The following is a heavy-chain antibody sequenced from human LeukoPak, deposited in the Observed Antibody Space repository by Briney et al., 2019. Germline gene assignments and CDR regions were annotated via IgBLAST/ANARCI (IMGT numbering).Heavy chain of an antibody. CDR1: GFTFSSYA. CDR3: AKDREGTMAYDYFDC. J-gene: IGHJ4*02. CDR2: ISGSGGST. D-gene: IGHD3-16*01. Sequence: GGSLRLSCAASGFTFSSYAMSWVRRTPEKGLEWVSTISGSGGSTNYADSVKGRFTISRDNSKNTLNLQMNGLRVEDTAEYYCAKDREGTMAYDYFDCWGQGTLVTVSS. V-gene: IGHV3-23*01.